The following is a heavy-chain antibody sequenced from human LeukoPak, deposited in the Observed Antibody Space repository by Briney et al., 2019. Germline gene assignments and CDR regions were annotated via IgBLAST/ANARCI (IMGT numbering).Heavy chain of an antibody. Sequence: SETLSLTCTVSGDSVSSSSYYWGWVRQPPGKGLEWIGSIYYIGSTYYNPSLKSRATMSVDTSKNQFSLKLSSVTAADTAVYYCARLGVFGGVACDFWGQGTLVPVSS. CDR2: IYYIGST. V-gene: IGHV4-39*01. D-gene: IGHD3-10*02. CDR3: ARLGVFGGVACDF. CDR1: GDSVSSSSYY. J-gene: IGHJ4*02.